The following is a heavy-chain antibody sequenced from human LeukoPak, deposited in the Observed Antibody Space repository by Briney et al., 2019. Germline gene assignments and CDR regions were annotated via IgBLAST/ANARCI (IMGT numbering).Heavy chain of an antibody. CDR1: GFHFSNYA. J-gene: IGHJ4*02. D-gene: IGHD3-16*01. CDR2: ISTSTGKT. CDR3: AKNYVGTTLDGIYYLDH. Sequence: PGGSLRLSCAASGFHFSNYAMSGVRQAPGKGLEWVSSISTSTGKTYYADSVKGRFTISTISRDKSKNTVFLQMNSLRAEDTAVYYCAKNYVGTTLDGIYYLDHWGQGNLVTVSS. V-gene: IGHV3-23*01.